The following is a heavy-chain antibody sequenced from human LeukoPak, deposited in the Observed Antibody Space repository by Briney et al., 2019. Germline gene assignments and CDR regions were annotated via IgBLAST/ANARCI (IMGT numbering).Heavy chain of an antibody. CDR2: IWYDGSNK. V-gene: IGHV3-33*08. CDR1: GFTFSSYW. J-gene: IGHJ4*02. D-gene: IGHD5-18*01. Sequence: PGGSLRLSCAASGFTFSSYWMSWVRQAPGKGLEWVAVIWYDGSNKYYADSVKGRFTISRDNSKNTLYLQMNSLRAEDTAVYYCARGYSYGIFDYWGQGTLVTVSS. CDR3: ARGYSYGIFDY.